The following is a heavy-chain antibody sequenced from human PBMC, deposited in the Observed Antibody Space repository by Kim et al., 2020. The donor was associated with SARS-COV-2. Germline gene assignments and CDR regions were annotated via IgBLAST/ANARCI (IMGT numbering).Heavy chain of an antibody. Sequence: ASVKVSCKASGYTFTSYAMHWVRQAPGQRLEWMGWINAGNGNTKYSQKFQGRVTITRDTSASKAYMELSSLRSEDTAVYYCAVVVGATHWYFDLWGRGTLVTVSS. CDR3: AVVVGATHWYFDL. CDR1: GYTFTSYA. J-gene: IGHJ2*01. D-gene: IGHD1-26*01. CDR2: INAGNGNT. V-gene: IGHV1-3*01.